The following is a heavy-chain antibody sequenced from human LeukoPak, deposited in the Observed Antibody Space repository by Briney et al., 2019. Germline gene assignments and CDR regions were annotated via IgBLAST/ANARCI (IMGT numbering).Heavy chain of an antibody. CDR2: IYYSGGT. V-gene: IGHV4-59*01. CDR1: GGSISSYY. CDR3: ARAYSSSWYEGRWFDP. D-gene: IGHD6-13*01. Sequence: SETLSLTCTVSGGSISSYYWSWIRQPPGKGLEWIGYIYYSGGTNYNPSLKSRVTISVDTSKNQFSLKLSSVTAADTAVYYCARAYSSSWYEGRWFDPWGQGTLVTVSS. J-gene: IGHJ5*02.